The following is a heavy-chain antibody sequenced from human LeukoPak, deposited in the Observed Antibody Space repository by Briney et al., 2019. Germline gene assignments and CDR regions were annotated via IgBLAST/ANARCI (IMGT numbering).Heavy chain of an antibody. CDR2: ISYDGSNK. CDR3: AKDSNAYYDILTGPSFDY. D-gene: IGHD3-9*01. CDR1: GFTFSSYG. Sequence: GGSPRLSCAASGFTFSSYGMHWVRQAPGKGLEWVAVISYDGSNKYYADSVKGRFTISRDNSKNTLYLQMNSLRAEDTAVYYCAKDSNAYYDILTGPSFDYWGQGTLVTVSS. J-gene: IGHJ4*02. V-gene: IGHV3-30*18.